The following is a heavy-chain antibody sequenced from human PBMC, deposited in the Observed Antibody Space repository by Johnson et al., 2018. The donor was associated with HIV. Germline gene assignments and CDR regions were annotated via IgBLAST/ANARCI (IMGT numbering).Heavy chain of an antibody. CDR1: GFTFSNAW. CDR2: ISFDGSNK. D-gene: IGHD1-26*01. V-gene: IGHV3-30*03. CDR3: ARGGGVVGNAFDI. J-gene: IGHJ3*02. Sequence: QVQLVESGGGLVKPGGSLRVSCAASGFTFSNAWMNWVRQAPGKGLEWVAVISFDGSNKYYADSVKGRFTISRDNSKNTLYLQMNSLRAEDTAVYYCARGGGVVGNAFDIWGQGTMVTVSS.